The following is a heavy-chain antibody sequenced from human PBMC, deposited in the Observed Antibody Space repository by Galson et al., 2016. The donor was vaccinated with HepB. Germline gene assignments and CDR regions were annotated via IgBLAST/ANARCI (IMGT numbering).Heavy chain of an antibody. CDR2: INSDGSTT. D-gene: IGHD3-10*01. CDR1: GFTFSSYW. Sequence: SLRLSCAASGFTFSSYWMHWVRQAPGKGLVWVSVINSDGSTTTYADSVKGRFTISRDNAKNTLFLQMNTLRAEDTAVYYCARGPDLLELPHYLDYWGQGTLVTVTS. J-gene: IGHJ4*02. CDR3: ARGPDLLELPHYLDY. V-gene: IGHV3-74*01.